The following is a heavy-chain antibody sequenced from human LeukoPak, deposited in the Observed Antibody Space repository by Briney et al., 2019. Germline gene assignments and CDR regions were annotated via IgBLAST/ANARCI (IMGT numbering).Heavy chain of an antibody. J-gene: IGHJ4*02. D-gene: IGHD3-9*01. CDR1: GYTFSSNY. Sequence: ASVKVSCKASGYTFSSNYMHWVRQAPGQGLEWMGIINPSGGSTNYAQKFQGRVTMTMDTSTSTVYMELSSLRSEDTAVYYCARDRPRAGGYFDWSPNYYFDYWGQGTLVTVSS. CDR2: INPSGGST. V-gene: IGHV1-46*01. CDR3: ARDRPRAGGYFDWSPNYYFDY.